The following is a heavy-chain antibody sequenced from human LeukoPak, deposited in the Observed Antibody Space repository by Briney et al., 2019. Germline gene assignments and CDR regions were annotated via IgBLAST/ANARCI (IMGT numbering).Heavy chain of an antibody. D-gene: IGHD3-3*01. Sequence: ASVKVSCKASGYIFTSYDINWVRQATGQGLEWMGWMNPNSGNTGYAQKFQGRVTITRNTSISTAYMELSSLRSEDTAVYYCARGSSLYYDFWSGYSGYYYMDVWGKGTTVTVSS. J-gene: IGHJ6*03. CDR3: ARGSSLYYDFWSGYSGYYYMDV. V-gene: IGHV1-8*03. CDR1: GYIFTSYD. CDR2: MNPNSGNT.